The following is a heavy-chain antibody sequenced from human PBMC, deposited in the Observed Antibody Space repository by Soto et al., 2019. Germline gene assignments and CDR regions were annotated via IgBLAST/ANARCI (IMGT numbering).Heavy chain of an antibody. J-gene: IGHJ6*02. Sequence: SETLSLTCTVSGGSISSGGYYWSWIRQHPGKGLEWIGYIYYSGGTYYNPSLKSRVTISVDTSKNQFSLKLSSVTAADTAVYYCARGPAGKLDYYYYGMDVWGQGTTVTVS. V-gene: IGHV4-31*03. CDR1: GGSISSGGYY. CDR3: ARGPAGKLDYYYYGMDV. D-gene: IGHD1-7*01. CDR2: IYYSGGT.